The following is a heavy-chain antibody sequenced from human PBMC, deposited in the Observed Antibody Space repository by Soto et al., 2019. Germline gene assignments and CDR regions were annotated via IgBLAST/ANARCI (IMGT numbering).Heavy chain of an antibody. CDR3: ARRRGFPSFFSMDV. V-gene: IGHV4-30-2*01. CDR2: IYHSGST. D-gene: IGHD5-12*01. J-gene: IGHJ6*02. Sequence: SETLSLTCAVSGGSISSGGYSWSWIRQPPGKGLEWFGYIYHSGSTYYNPSLKSRVTISVDRSKNQFSLKLSSLTAADTAVYYWARRRGFPSFFSMDVWGRWTRVNDSS. CDR1: GGSISSGGYS.